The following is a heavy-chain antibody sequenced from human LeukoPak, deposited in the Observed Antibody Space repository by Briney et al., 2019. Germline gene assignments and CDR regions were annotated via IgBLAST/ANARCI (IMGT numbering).Heavy chain of an antibody. J-gene: IGHJ2*01. Sequence: PSETLSLTCAVYGGSFSGYYWSWIRQPPGKGLEWIGEINHSGSTNYNPSLKSRVTISVDTSKNQFSLKLSSLTAADTAVYYCARGTIIQLSLLWYFDLWGRGTLVTVSS. D-gene: IGHD5-18*01. CDR2: INHSGST. CDR3: ARGTIIQLSLLWYFDL. V-gene: IGHV4-34*01. CDR1: GGSFSGYY.